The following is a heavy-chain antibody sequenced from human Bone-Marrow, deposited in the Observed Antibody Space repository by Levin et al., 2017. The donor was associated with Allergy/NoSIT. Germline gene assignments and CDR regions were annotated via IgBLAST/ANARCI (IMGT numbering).Heavy chain of an antibody. V-gene: IGHV1-8*01. CDR1: GYTFTSYD. CDR2: MNPNSGNT. D-gene: IGHD2-15*01. Sequence: ASVKVSCKASGYTFTSYDINWVRQATGQGLEWMGWMNPNSGNTGYAQKFQGRVTMTRNTSISTAYMELSSLRSEDTAVYYCARGTDIVVVVAASDAFDIWGQGTMVTVSS. CDR3: ARGTDIVVVVAASDAFDI. J-gene: IGHJ3*02.